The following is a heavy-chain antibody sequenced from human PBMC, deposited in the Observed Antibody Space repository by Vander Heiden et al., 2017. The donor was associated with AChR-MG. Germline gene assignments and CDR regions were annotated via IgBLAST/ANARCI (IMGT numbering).Heavy chain of an antibody. CDR1: AFPLHASP. Sequence: EAQLFVSVGGLVQPGGSLRLPSAASAFPLHASPMIWVRQAPGKGLERVSVIRGSGAYYADSVRGRFTISRDTSKNTLYLQMNRLRAEETAVYYCARDHRPSNYFDSWGQGTLVTVSS. CDR2: IRGSGA. V-gene: IGHV3-23*01. CDR3: ARDHRPSNYFDS. J-gene: IGHJ4*02.